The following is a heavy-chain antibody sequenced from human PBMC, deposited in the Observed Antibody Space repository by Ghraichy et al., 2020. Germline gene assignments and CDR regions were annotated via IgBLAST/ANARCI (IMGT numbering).Heavy chain of an antibody. V-gene: IGHV3-53*01. CDR1: GFTVNSDY. CDR3: ARLGYSAMDV. CDR2: IHSDGNT. J-gene: IGHJ6*02. Sequence: GGSLRLSCAASGFTVNSDYMTWVRPAPGKGLEWVSFIHSDGNTYYADSVKGRFTFSRDNSKNTVYLQMNSLRAEDTAVYYCARLGYSAMDVWGQGTTVTVSS.